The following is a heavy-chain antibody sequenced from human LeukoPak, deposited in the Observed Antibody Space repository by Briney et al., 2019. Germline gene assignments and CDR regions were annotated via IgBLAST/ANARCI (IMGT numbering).Heavy chain of an antibody. V-gene: IGHV3-30*07. CDR3: TRALTIRHGMDV. D-gene: IGHD3-10*01. Sequence: DSVKGRFTISRDNSKNTLYLQMNSLRAEDTAVYYCTRALTIRHGMDVWGQGTTVTVSS. J-gene: IGHJ6*02.